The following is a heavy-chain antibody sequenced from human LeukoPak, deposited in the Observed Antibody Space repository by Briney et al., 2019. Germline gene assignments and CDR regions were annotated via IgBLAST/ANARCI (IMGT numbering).Heavy chain of an antibody. V-gene: IGHV3-30*03. Sequence: GGSLRLSCAASGFTFSSYGMHWVRQAPGKGLEWVAVILYDGTMKYYGDSVKGRFTISRDNSNNMLYLQMNSLRPEDTAVYFCARDIRGPTGFDSSGRDTLDYWGQGTLVTVSS. CDR3: ARDIRGPTGFDSSGRDTLDY. D-gene: IGHD3-22*01. CDR1: GFTFSSYG. CDR2: ILYDGTMK. J-gene: IGHJ4*02.